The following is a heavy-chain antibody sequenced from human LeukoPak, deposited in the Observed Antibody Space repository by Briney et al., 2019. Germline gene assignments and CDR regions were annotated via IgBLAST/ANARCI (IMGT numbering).Heavy chain of an antibody. CDR3: ARGPFGYCSGGSCYSYGP. D-gene: IGHD2-15*01. CDR2: INHSGST. Sequence: SETLSLTCAVYGGSFSGYYWSWIRQPPGKGLEWIGEINHSGSTNYNPSLKSRVTISVNTSKNQFSLKLSSVTAADTAVYCCARGPFGYCSGGSCYSYGPWGQGTLVTVSS. V-gene: IGHV4-34*01. J-gene: IGHJ5*02. CDR1: GGSFSGYY.